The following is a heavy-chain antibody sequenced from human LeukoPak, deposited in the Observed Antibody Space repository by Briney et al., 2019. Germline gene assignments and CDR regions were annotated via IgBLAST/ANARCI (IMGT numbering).Heavy chain of an antibody. V-gene: IGHV3-48*04. CDR2: ISSSSSTI. CDR1: GFTFSTNS. D-gene: IGHD2-15*01. J-gene: IGHJ3*02. CDR3: ARGGEYCSGGNCYRPGAFDI. Sequence: QAGGSLRLSCAVSGFTFSTNSMSWVRQAPGKGLEWVSYISSSSSTIYYADSVKGRFTISRDNAKNSLYLQMNSLRAEDTAVYYCARGGEYCSGGNCYRPGAFDIWGQGTMVTVSS.